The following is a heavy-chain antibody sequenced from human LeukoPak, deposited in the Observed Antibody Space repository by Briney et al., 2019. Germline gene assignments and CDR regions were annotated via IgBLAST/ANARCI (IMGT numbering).Heavy chain of an antibody. D-gene: IGHD4/OR15-4a*01. Sequence: GGSLRLSCAASGFTFSSYGMHWVRQAPGKGLEWVAFIRYDGSNKYYADSVKGRFTISRDNSKNTLYLQMKSLRAEDTAVYYCAKEIYGDPTGGRFQHWGQGTLVTVSS. CDR3: AKEIYGDPTGGRFQH. CDR1: GFTFSSYG. J-gene: IGHJ1*01. V-gene: IGHV3-30*02. CDR2: IRYDGSNK.